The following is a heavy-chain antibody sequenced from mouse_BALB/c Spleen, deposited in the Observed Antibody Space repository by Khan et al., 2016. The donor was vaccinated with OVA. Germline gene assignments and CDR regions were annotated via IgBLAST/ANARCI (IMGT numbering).Heavy chain of an antibody. CDR1: GYTFTNFG. CDR3: SRPPYFSYVMVY. Sequence: QIQLVQSGPELRKPGETVKISCKASGYTFTNFGMNWVKQAPGKGLKWMGWINTYTGEPTYADDFKGRFAFSLETSATTAYLQINNLKNEDTGTXFGSRPPYFSYVMVYWGQGTSVTVSS. J-gene: IGHJ4*01. V-gene: IGHV9-3-1*01. CDR2: INTYTGEP. D-gene: IGHD2-10*01.